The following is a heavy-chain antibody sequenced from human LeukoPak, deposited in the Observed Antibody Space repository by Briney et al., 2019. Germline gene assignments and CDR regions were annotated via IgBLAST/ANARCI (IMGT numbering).Heavy chain of an antibody. CDR2: ISGSGGST. J-gene: IGHJ6*03. CDR1: GFTFSSYG. Sequence: GGSLRLSCAASGFTFSSYGMSWVRQAPGKGLEWVSAISGSGGSTYYADSVKGRFTISRDNSKNTLYLQMNSLRAEDTAVYYCANHPSPYGSGSYYNVPPYYYMDVWGKGTTVTISS. V-gene: IGHV3-23*01. CDR3: ANHPSPYGSGSYYNVPPYYYMDV. D-gene: IGHD3-10*01.